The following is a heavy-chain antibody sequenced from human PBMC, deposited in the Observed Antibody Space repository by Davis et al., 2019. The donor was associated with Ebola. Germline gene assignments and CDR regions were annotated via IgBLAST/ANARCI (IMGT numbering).Heavy chain of an antibody. D-gene: IGHD3-10*01. CDR2: ISYDGSNK. CDR1: GFTFSSYG. V-gene: IGHV3-30*03. J-gene: IGHJ6*03. CDR3: AVERNGSGAFIDYMDV. Sequence: GGSLRLSCAASGFTFSSYGMHWVRQAPGKGLEWVAVISYDGSNKYYADSVKGRFTISRDNSKNTLYLQMNSLRAEDTAVYYCAVERNGSGAFIDYMDVWGKGTTVTVSS.